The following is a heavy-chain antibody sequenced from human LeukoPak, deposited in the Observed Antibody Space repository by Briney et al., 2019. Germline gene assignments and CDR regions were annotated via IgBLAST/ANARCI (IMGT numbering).Heavy chain of an antibody. CDR2: ISSDGDNR. Sequence: GGSLRLSCAASGFTFSSYAMHWVRQAPGKGLEWVTLISSDGDNRYYADSAKGRFTISRDNSKNTLSLQMNSLRPEDTAVYYCARDRLPYYDILTAYYVDYWGRGTLVTVSS. J-gene: IGHJ4*02. D-gene: IGHD3-9*01. CDR3: ARDRLPYYDILTAYYVDY. CDR1: GFTFSSYA. V-gene: IGHV3-30-3*01.